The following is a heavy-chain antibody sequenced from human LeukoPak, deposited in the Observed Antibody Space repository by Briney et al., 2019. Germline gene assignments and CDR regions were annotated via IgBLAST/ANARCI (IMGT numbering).Heavy chain of an antibody. V-gene: IGHV4-59*08. J-gene: IGHJ5*02. Sequence: TSVPLSLTCSVSVGPFRSYYWCWIPQPPGKGREGLRYIYYSGRTNYNPSLKSRVTISVDTSKNQFSLKLSSVTAADTAVYYCARVYSSSWYPGSGFDPWGQGTLVTVSS. CDR3: ARVYSSSWYPGSGFDP. CDR1: VGPFRSYY. D-gene: IGHD6-13*01. CDR2: IYYSGRT.